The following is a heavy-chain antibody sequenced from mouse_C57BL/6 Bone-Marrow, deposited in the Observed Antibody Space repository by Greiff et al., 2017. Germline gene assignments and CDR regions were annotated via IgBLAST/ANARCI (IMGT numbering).Heavy chain of an antibody. CDR1: GYSFTSYY. CDR3: ARERIMVTENYAMDY. Sequence: QVQLQQSGPELVKPGASVKISCKASGYSFTSYYIHWVKQRPGQGLEWIGWIYPGSGNTKYNEKFKGKATLTADTSSSTSYMQLSSLTSEDSAVYYCARERIMVTENYAMDYWGQGTSVTVSS. V-gene: IGHV1-66*01. CDR2: IYPGSGNT. J-gene: IGHJ4*01. D-gene: IGHD2-2*01.